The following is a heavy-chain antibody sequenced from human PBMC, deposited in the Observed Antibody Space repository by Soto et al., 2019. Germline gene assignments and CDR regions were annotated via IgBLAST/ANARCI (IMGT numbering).Heavy chain of an antibody. CDR1: GVTFSNYP. J-gene: IGHJ4*02. CDR2: ISAGGDST. Sequence: PWWALRLSCATSGVTFSNYPMNWVRQAPGKGLEWVSGISAGGDSTYYADSVKGRFTIFRDNSKNSVSLQMNSLRVEDTAVYYCARRVWGQGTLVTVSS. V-gene: IGHV3-23*01. CDR3: ARRV.